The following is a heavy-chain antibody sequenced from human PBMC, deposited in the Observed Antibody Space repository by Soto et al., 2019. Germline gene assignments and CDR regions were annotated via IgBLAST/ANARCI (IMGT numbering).Heavy chain of an antibody. CDR1: GGSISSYY. CDR3: ARSRLITMIVVVVFDY. Sequence: SETLSLTCTVSGGSISSYYWSWIRQPAGKGLEWIGRIYTSGSTNYNPSLKSRVTMSVDTSKDQFSLKLSSVTAADTAVYYCARSRLITMIVVVVFDYWGKGTLVTVSS. CDR2: IYTSGST. V-gene: IGHV4-4*07. J-gene: IGHJ4*02. D-gene: IGHD3-22*01.